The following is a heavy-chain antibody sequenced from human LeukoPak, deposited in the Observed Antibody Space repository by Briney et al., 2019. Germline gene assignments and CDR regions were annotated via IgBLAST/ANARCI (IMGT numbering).Heavy chain of an antibody. CDR3: ARNSYFPPYYYYGMDV. D-gene: IGHD3-10*01. CDR2: IYYSGTT. CDR1: GGSISSYY. J-gene: IGHJ6*02. V-gene: IGHV4-59*12. Sequence: SETLSLTCTVSGGSISSYYWSWIRRPPGKGLEWIGYIYYSGTTNHNPSLKSRVTISVDTSKNQLSLKLTSVTAADTAVYYCARNSYFPPYYYYGMDVWGQGSTVTVSS.